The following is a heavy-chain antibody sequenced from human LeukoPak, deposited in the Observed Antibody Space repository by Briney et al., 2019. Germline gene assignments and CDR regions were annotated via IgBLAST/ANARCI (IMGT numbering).Heavy chain of an antibody. CDR3: AKGLLWPPKNFDY. CDR2: ISGCGGST. CDR1: GFTFSSYA. V-gene: IGHV3-23*01. J-gene: IGHJ4*02. Sequence: GSLRLSCAASGFTFSSYAMSWVRQAPGKGLEWVSAISGCGGSTYYADSVKGRFTISRDNSKNTLYLQMNSLRAEDTAVYYCAKGLLWPPKNFDYWGQGTLVTVSS. D-gene: IGHD3-10*01.